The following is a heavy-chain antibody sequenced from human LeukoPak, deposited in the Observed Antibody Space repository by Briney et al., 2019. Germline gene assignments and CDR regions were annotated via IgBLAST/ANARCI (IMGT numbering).Heavy chain of an antibody. V-gene: IGHV1-2*02. D-gene: IGHD3-3*01. CDR3: ARNFGVVILYYFDY. CDR1: GYTFTGYY. Sequence: ASVKVSCKASGYTFTGYYMHWVRQAPGQGLEWMGWINPSSGGTNYAQKFQGRVTMTRDTSISTAYMELSRLRSDDTAVYYCARNFGVVILYYFDYWGQGTLVTVSS. CDR2: INPSSGGT. J-gene: IGHJ4*02.